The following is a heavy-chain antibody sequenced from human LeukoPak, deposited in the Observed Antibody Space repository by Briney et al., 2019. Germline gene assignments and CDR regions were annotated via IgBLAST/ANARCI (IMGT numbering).Heavy chain of an antibody. CDR3: ARDRGGSYSAIDY. CDR2: ISSSSITI. Sequence: GGSLRLFCSASGFTFSSYSLNWVRQAPGKGLEWVSFISSSSITIYYADSVKGRFTISRDNAETSLYLQMNSLRAEDTAVYYCARDRGGSYSAIDYWGQGTLVTVSS. J-gene: IGHJ4*02. D-gene: IGHD2-15*01. CDR1: GFTFSSYS. V-gene: IGHV3-48*04.